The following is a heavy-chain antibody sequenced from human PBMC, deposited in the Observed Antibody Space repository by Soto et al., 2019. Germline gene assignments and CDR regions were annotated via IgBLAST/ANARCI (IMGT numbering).Heavy chain of an antibody. CDR2: ISYDGSNK. Sequence: QVQLVESGGGVVQPGRSLRLSCAASGFTFSSYGMHWVRQAPGKGLEWVAVISYDGSNKYYADSVKGRFTISRDNSKNTLYLQLNSLRAEDRALYYCAKDVGCSSTSGPAGMDVWGQGTTVTVSS. CDR3: AKDVGCSSTSGPAGMDV. V-gene: IGHV3-30*18. D-gene: IGHD2-2*01. CDR1: GFTFSSYG. J-gene: IGHJ6*02.